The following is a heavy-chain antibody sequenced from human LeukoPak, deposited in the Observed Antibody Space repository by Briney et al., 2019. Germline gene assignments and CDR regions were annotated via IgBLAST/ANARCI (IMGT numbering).Heavy chain of an antibody. V-gene: IGHV4-61*02. Sequence: SETLSLTCTVSGGSISSGSYYWSWIRQPAAKGLEWIGRIYISGSTNYNPSLKRRVTISVDTSKSHFSLKLSSVTAADTAVYYCARDGYNYAYDYWGQGTLVTVSS. D-gene: IGHD5-18*01. CDR2: IYISGST. J-gene: IGHJ4*02. CDR3: ARDGYNYAYDY. CDR1: GGSISSGSYY.